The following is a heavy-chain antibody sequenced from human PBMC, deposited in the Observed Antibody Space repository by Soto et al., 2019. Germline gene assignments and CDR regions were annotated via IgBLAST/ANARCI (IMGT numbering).Heavy chain of an antibody. CDR3: ARAPKVSGSSQTRPDF. Sequence: SEDLSLTCSIYSGSFSGYYWSWIRQPPVKGLEWIGEISQSGNTNYSPSLKSRVSISIDTSKKQFSLNLASVSAADTAVYYCARAPKVSGSSQTRPDFWGQGTLVTASS. CDR2: ISQSGNT. CDR1: SGSFSGYY. J-gene: IGHJ4*02. V-gene: IGHV4-34*01. D-gene: IGHD6-6*01.